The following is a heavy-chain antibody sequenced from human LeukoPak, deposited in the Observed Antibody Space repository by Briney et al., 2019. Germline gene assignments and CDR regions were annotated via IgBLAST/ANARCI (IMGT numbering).Heavy chain of an antibody. Sequence: GGSLRLSCAASGFTFSSYWMSWVRQAPGKGLEWVANIKQDGSEKYYVDSVKGRFTISRDNAKNSLYLQMNSLRAEDMALYYCAKVHCGGDCFDAFDIWGQGTMVTVSS. J-gene: IGHJ3*02. CDR3: AKVHCGGDCFDAFDI. CDR1: GFTFSSYW. V-gene: IGHV3-7*03. D-gene: IGHD2-21*02. CDR2: IKQDGSEK.